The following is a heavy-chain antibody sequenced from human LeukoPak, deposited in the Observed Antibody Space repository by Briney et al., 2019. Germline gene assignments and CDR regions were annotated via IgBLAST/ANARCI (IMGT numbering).Heavy chain of an antibody. V-gene: IGHV3-66*01. CDR2: IYGGGNT. D-gene: IGHD1-26*01. CDR3: ASDPGIANGMDV. Sequence: GGSLRLSCAASGFTVSYDYVSWVRQAPGKGLEWVSVIYGGGNTYYADSVKGRFAVSRDNSRNTLYLQMDSLRVEDTAVYYCASDPGIANGMDVWGQGTTVTVSS. J-gene: IGHJ6*02. CDR1: GFTVSYDY.